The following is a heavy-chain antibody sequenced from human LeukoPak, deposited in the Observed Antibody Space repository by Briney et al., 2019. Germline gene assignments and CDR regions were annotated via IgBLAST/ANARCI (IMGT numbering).Heavy chain of an antibody. Sequence: SGPTLVKPTQTLTLTCTFSGFSFSTSAAGVGWIRQPPGKALEWLALISWDDTKHYSPSLKSRLTITKDTSKNQVVLIMTNMDPVDTATYYCAHRSRGYGHGIDYWGQGALVTVSS. J-gene: IGHJ4*02. V-gene: IGHV2-5*02. D-gene: IGHD5-12*01. CDR1: GFSFSTSAAG. CDR3: AHRSRGYGHGIDY. CDR2: ISWDDTK.